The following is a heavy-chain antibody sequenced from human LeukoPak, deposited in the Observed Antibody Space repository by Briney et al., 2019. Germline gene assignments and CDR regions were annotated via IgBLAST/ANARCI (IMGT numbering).Heavy chain of an antibody. CDR1: GGSISSHY. CDR3: ARDGEGYFDWPPMPPSI. V-gene: IGHV4-59*11. Sequence: SETLSLTCTVSGGSISSHYWSWIRQPPGKGLEWIGYIYYSGSTNYNPSLKSRVTISVDTSKNQFSLKLSSVTAADTAVYYCARDGEGYFDWPPMPPSIWGQGTLVTVSS. D-gene: IGHD3-9*01. J-gene: IGHJ4*02. CDR2: IYYSGST.